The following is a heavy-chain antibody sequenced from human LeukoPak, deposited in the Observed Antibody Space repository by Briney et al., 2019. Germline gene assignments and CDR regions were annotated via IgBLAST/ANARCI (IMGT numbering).Heavy chain of an antibody. J-gene: IGHJ4*02. CDR3: ASGGYSYGYGGDY. D-gene: IGHD5-18*01. Sequence: GASLQISCKGSGYSFTSYWIGWGRQLPGKGLEWMGIIYPGDSDTRYSPSFQGQVTISADKSISTAYLQWSSLKASDTAMYYCASGGYSYGYGGDYWGQGTLVTVSS. CDR1: GYSFTSYW. V-gene: IGHV5-51*01. CDR2: IYPGDSDT.